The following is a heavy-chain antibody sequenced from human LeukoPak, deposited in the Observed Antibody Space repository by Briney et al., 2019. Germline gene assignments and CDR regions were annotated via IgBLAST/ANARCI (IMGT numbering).Heavy chain of an antibody. CDR1: DESFSGYF. CDR2: INHSGST. J-gene: IGHJ6*02. D-gene: IGHD5-12*01. Sequence: PSETLSPTCVVYDESFSGYFWAWIRQPPGKGLEWIGEINHSGSTNYNPSFKSRVTILVDTSKNRFSLKLNSVTAADTAVYYCARAFVDIVGNHYYYGMDVWGQGTTVTVSS. CDR3: ARAFVDIVGNHYYYGMDV. V-gene: IGHV4-34*01.